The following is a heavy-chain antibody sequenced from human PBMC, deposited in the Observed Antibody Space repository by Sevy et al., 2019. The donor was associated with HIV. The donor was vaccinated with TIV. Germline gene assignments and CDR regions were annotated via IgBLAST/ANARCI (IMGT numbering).Heavy chain of an antibody. CDR2: IKQDGRVT. J-gene: IGHJ4*02. CDR3: VRAVAADGSF. Sequence: GGSLRLSCAASGFSLNTYWMSWVRQAPGKGLEWVANIKQDGRVTYYVDSVKGRFTISRDNARNFLFLQMNSLGAEDTARYYCVRAVAADGSFWGQGTLVTVSS. CDR1: GFSLNTYW. V-gene: IGHV3-7*01. D-gene: IGHD6-13*01.